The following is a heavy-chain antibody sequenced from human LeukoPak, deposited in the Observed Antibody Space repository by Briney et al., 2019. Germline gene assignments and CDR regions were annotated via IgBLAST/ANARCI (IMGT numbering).Heavy chain of an antibody. Sequence: GSLRLSCAASGFSFSIAWMSWVRQAPGKGLEWVGRIRSKADGGTTDYAAPVKGRFTISRDDSKNTLYLQMNSLNTEDTAVYYCSTPQDYGDHTYLFDYWGQGTLVTASS. D-gene: IGHD4-17*01. CDR2: IRSKADGGTT. J-gene: IGHJ4*02. CDR1: GFSFSIAW. V-gene: IGHV3-15*01. CDR3: STPQDYGDHTYLFDY.